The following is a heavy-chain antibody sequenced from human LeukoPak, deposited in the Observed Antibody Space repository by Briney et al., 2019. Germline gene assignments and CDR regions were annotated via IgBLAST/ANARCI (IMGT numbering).Heavy chain of an antibody. CDR3: ARDYYGYYGMDV. CDR2: ISSSSQNI. V-gene: IGHV3-48*01. Sequence: GGSLRLSCAASGFTFTCCSLNWVRQAPGKGLEWVSYISSSSQNIYYADSVKGRFTISRDNAKNSLYLQMNSLRGEDTAVYYCARDYYGYYGMDVWGQGTTVTVSS. D-gene: IGHD3-10*01. CDR1: GFTFTCCS. J-gene: IGHJ6*02.